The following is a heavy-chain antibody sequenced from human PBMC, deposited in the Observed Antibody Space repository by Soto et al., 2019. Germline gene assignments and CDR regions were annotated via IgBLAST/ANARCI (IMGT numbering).Heavy chain of an antibody. Sequence: QVQLVESGGGVVQPGRSLRLSCAASGFTFSSYGMHWVRQAPGKGLEWVAVIWYDGSNKYYADSVKGRFTISRDNSKNTLYLQMNSLRAEDTAVYYCARDQRILWFGEFADAFDIWCQGTMVTVSS. D-gene: IGHD3-10*01. V-gene: IGHV3-33*01. J-gene: IGHJ3*02. CDR3: ARDQRILWFGEFADAFDI. CDR1: GFTFSSYG. CDR2: IWYDGSNK.